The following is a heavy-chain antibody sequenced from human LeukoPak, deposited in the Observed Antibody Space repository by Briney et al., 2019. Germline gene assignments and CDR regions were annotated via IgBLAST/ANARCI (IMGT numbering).Heavy chain of an antibody. J-gene: IGHJ4*02. CDR3: AMPECDLGYSSSWYVDY. CDR1: GFTFSSYA. Sequence: GGSLRLSCAASGFTFSSYAMSWVRQAPGKGLEWVSAISGSGGSTYYADSVKGRFTISRDNSKNTLYLQMNSLRAEDTAVYYCAMPECDLGYSSSWYVDYWGQGTLVTVSS. V-gene: IGHV3-23*01. CDR2: ISGSGGST. D-gene: IGHD6-13*01.